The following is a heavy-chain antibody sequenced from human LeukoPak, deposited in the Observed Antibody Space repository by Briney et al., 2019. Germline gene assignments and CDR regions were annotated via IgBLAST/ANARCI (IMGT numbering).Heavy chain of an antibody. CDR3: TRDRRYCSSTSCLKPFDI. D-gene: IGHD2-2*01. V-gene: IGHV3-49*04. CDR1: GFTFGDYA. J-gene: IGHJ3*02. Sequence: HPGRSLRLSCTASGFTFGDYAMSWVRQAPGKGLEWVGFIRSKAYGGTTEYAASVKGRFTIPRDDSKSIAYLQMNSLKTEDTAVYYCTRDRRYCSSTSCLKPFDIWGQGTMVTVSS. CDR2: IRSKAYGGTT.